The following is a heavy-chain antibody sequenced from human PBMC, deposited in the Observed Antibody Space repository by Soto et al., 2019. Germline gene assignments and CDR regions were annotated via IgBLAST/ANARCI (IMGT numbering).Heavy chain of an antibody. CDR1: GFTFSSYS. Sequence: EVQLVESGGGLVQPGGSLRLSCAASGFTFSSYSMNWVRQAPGKGLEWVSYISSSSSTIYYADSVKGRFTISRDNAKNLLYLQINRLRAEETAVYYCARERYCSSTSCYRYYYYYMDVWGKGTTVTVSS. D-gene: IGHD2-2*02. CDR3: ARERYCSSTSCYRYYYYYMDV. J-gene: IGHJ6*03. V-gene: IGHV3-48*01. CDR2: ISSSSSTI.